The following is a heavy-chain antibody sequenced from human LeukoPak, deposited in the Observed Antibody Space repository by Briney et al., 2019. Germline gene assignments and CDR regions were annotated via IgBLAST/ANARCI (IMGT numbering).Heavy chain of an antibody. CDR2: IRYDGSNK. CDR3: ARFYYDILTGYYNVGSYWYFDL. V-gene: IGHV3-30*02. CDR1: GFTFSSYG. J-gene: IGHJ2*01. D-gene: IGHD3-9*01. Sequence: GGSLRLSRAASGFTFSSYGMHWVRQAPGKGLEWVAFIRYDGSNKYYADSVKGRFTISRDNSKNTLYLQMNSLRAEDTAVYYCARFYYDILTGYYNVGSYWYFDLWGRGTLVTVSS.